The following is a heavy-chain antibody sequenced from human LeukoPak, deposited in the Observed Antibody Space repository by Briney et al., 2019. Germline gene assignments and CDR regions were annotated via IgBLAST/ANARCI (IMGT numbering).Heavy chain of an antibody. J-gene: IGHJ4*02. CDR3: ARGAPGGNDYGDY. Sequence: SETLSLTCTVSGASISSYYWSWIRQPPGKGLEWIGYIFHSGSTNYNPSLKSRVTISVDTSKNQLSLKQSSVTAADTAVYYCARGAPGGNDYGDYWGQGTLVTVSS. CDR1: GASISSYY. V-gene: IGHV4-59*01. CDR2: IFHSGST.